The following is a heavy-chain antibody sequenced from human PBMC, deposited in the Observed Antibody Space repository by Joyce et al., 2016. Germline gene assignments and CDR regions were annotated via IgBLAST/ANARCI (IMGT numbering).Heavy chain of an antibody. J-gene: IGHJ4*02. V-gene: IGHV3-30*04. CDR3: ARDGPKTTWDPGYYFDF. CDR2: ISYDGKNT. D-gene: IGHD1-14*01. CDR1: GFTFSGNS. Sequence: QVKLVESGGGVVQPGRSLRLSCAASGFTFSGNSMRWVRRAPGKGLDWVAIISYDGKNTYYGDSMKGRFTISRDNSKNTVYLQVDSLRTEDTAVYYCARDGPKTTWDPGYYFDFWGQGTLVTVSS.